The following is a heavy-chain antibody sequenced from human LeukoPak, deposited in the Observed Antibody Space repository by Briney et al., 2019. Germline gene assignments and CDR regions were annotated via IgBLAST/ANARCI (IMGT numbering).Heavy chain of an antibody. Sequence: PGGSLRLSCAASGFTFSSYEMNWVRQAPGKGLEWVSAISGSGGSTYYADSVKGRFTISRDNSKNTLYLQMNSLRAEDTAVYYCAKEVASGWYNWFDPWGQGTLVIVSS. J-gene: IGHJ5*02. CDR1: GFTFSSYE. D-gene: IGHD6-19*01. CDR2: ISGSGGST. V-gene: IGHV3-23*01. CDR3: AKEVASGWYNWFDP.